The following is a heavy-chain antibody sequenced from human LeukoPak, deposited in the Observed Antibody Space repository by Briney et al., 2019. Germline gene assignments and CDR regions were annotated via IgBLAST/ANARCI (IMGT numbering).Heavy chain of an antibody. CDR3: ARGSDGDLDY. J-gene: IGHJ4*02. V-gene: IGHV4-34*01. CDR2: INHSGST. Sequence: SETLSLTCAVYGGSFSGYYWSWIRQPPGKGLEWIGEINHSGSTNYNPSLKSRVTISVDTSRNQFSLKLSSVTAADTAVYYCARGSDGDLDYWGQGTLVTVSS. D-gene: IGHD4-17*01. CDR1: GGSFSGYY.